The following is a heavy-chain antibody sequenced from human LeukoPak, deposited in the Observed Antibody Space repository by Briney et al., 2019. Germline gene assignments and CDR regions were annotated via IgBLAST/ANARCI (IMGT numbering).Heavy chain of an antibody. Sequence: SETLSLTCTVSGGSISSSSYYWSWIRQPPGKGLEWIGYIYYSGSTNYNPSPKSRVTISVDTSKNQFSLKLSSVTAADTAVYYCARQNSGYYDYWGQGTLVTVSS. D-gene: IGHD3-22*01. CDR2: IYYSGST. CDR1: GGSISSSSYY. V-gene: IGHV4-61*05. J-gene: IGHJ4*02. CDR3: ARQNSGYYDY.